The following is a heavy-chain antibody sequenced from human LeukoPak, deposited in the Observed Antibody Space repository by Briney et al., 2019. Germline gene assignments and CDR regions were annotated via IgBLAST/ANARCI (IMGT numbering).Heavy chain of an antibody. CDR1: GFTFSSYA. D-gene: IGHD5-18*01. CDR2: ISGSGGST. J-gene: IGHJ4*02. V-gene: IGHV3-23*01. Sequence: GGSLRLSCAASGFTFSSYAMSWVRQAPGKGLEWVSAISGSGGSTYYADSVKGRFTISRDNSKNTLYLQMNSLRAEDTAVYYCAKDRDPTAMVTLYYFDYWGQGTLVTVSS. CDR3: AKDRDPTAMVTLYYFDY.